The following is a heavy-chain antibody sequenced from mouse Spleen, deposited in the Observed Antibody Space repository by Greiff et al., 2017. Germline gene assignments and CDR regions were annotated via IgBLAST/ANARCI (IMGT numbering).Heavy chain of an antibody. Sequence: VQLKQSGPELVKPGASVKISCKASGYTFTDYNMHWVKQSHGKSLEWIGYIYPYNGGTGYNQKFKSKATLTVDNSSSTAYMELRSLTSEDSAVYYCARPYYYGRYYYAMDYWGQGTSVTVSS. D-gene: IGHD1-1*01. V-gene: IGHV1S29*02. CDR1: GYTFTDYN. J-gene: IGHJ4*01. CDR3: ARPYYYGRYYYAMDY. CDR2: IYPYNGGT.